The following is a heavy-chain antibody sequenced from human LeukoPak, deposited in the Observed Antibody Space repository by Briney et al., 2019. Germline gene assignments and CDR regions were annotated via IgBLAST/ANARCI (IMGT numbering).Heavy chain of an antibody. CDR1: GYTFTSYA. CDR2: INAGNGNT. V-gene: IGHV1-3*01. Sequence: ASVKVSCKASGYTFTSYALHWVRQAPGQRLEGMGWINAGNGNTKYSQKFQGRVTITRDTSASTAYMELSSLRSEDTAVYYCARLEYPQLVLPRYYGMDVWGQGTTVTVSS. D-gene: IGHD6-13*01. J-gene: IGHJ6*02. CDR3: ARLEYPQLVLPRYYGMDV.